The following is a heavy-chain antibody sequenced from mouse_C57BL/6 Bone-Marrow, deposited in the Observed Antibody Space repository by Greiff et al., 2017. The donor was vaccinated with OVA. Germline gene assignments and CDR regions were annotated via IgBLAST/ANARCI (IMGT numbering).Heavy chain of an antibody. D-gene: IGHD1-1*01. CDR1: GYTFTSYG. CDR2: IYPRSGNT. CDR3: ARVYYGSSPYWYFDV. Sequence: QVQLKQSGAELARPGASVKLSCKASGYTFTSYGISWVKQRTGQGLEWIGEIYPRSGNTYYNEKFKGKATLTADKSSSTAYMELRSLTSEDSAVYFGARVYYGSSPYWYFDVWGTGTTVTVSS. J-gene: IGHJ1*03. V-gene: IGHV1-81*01.